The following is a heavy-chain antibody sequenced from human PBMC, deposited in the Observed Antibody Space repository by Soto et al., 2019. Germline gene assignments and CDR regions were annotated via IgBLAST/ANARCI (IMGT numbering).Heavy chain of an antibody. J-gene: IGHJ4*02. D-gene: IGHD3-3*01. CDR2: ITASGDGT. Sequence: GGSLRLSCAASGFIFRSYAMSWVRQAPAKGLEWVSAITASGDGTYFADSVKGRFTVSRDNSKNTLFLQLSRLTAEDTALYYCVRSGHQIWSGYELWGQGTLVTVSS. CDR3: VRSGHQIWSGYEL. CDR1: GFIFRSYA. V-gene: IGHV3-23*01.